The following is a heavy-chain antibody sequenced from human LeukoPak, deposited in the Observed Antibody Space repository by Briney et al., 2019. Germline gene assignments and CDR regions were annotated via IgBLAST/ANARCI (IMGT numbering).Heavy chain of an antibody. V-gene: IGHV4-59*01. CDR3: ARVPTVVNDAFDI. CDR1: GGSISSYY. Sequence: ASETLSLTCTVSGGSISSYYWSWIRQPPGKGLEWIGYIYYSGSTNYNPSLKSRVTISVDTSKNQFSLKLSSVTAADTAVYYCARVPTVVNDAFDIWGQGTMVTVSS. CDR2: IYYSGST. J-gene: IGHJ3*02. D-gene: IGHD4-23*01.